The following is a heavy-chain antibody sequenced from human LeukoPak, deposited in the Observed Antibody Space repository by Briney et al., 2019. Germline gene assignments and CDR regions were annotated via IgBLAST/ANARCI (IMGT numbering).Heavy chain of an antibody. CDR2: ISYDGSDK. V-gene: IGHV3-30*01. CDR3: ARDVSGSSYYYLDY. CDR1: GFTFSSYA. Sequence: GGSLRLSCAASGFTFSSYAMRWVRQAPGKGLEWVAVISYDGSDKYSADSVKGRFTISRDNSKNTLYLQMNSLRAEDTAVYYCARDVSGSSYYYLDYWGQGTLVTVSS. D-gene: IGHD6-13*01. J-gene: IGHJ4*02.